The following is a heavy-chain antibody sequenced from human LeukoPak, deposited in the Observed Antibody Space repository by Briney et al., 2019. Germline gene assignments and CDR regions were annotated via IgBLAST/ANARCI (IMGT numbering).Heavy chain of an antibody. V-gene: IGHV1-2*02. Sequence: ASVKVSCKASGYTFTGYYMHWVRQAPGQGLEWMGWINPNSGGIDYAQKFQGRVTMTRDTSITTAHMELSRLRSDDTAVYYCARDEREYASLAWGQGTLVTVSS. CDR1: GYTFTGYY. CDR2: INPNSGGI. J-gene: IGHJ5*02. D-gene: IGHD1-1*01. CDR3: ARDEREYASLA.